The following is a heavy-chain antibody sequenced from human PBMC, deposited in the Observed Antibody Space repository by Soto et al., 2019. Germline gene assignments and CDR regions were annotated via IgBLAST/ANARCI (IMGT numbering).Heavy chain of an antibody. V-gene: IGHV2-5*02. CDR3: AHAYGGTSWPNDAFDI. Sequence: QITLKESGPTLVKPTQTLTLTCTVSGFSLSGDGVGVGWIRQPPGKGLEWLALIYWDDDQRYSPSLKTRLTITKDTSKNQVVLTMTNMDPVDTATYYCAHAYGGTSWPNDAFDIWGQGTVVTVSS. J-gene: IGHJ3*02. CDR1: GFSLSGDGVG. CDR2: IYWDDDQ. D-gene: IGHD2-21*01.